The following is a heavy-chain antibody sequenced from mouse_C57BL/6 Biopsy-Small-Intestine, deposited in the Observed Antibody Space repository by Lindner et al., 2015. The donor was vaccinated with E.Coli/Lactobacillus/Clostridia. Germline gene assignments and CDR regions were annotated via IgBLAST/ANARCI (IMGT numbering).Heavy chain of an antibody. Sequence: VQLQESGPVLVKPGASVKMSCKASGYTFTDYYINWVKQSHGKSLEWIGVINPYNGGTSYNQKFKGKATLTVDKSSSTAYMELNSLTSEDSAVYFCAREVYYGSSYDAMDYWGQGTSVTVSS. CDR2: INPYNGGT. D-gene: IGHD1-1*01. J-gene: IGHJ4*01. CDR1: GYTFTDYY. V-gene: IGHV1-19*01. CDR3: AREVYYGSSYDAMDY.